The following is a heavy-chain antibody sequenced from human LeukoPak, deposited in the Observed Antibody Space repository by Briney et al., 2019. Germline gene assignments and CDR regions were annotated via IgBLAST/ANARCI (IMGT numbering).Heavy chain of an antibody. Sequence: GGSLRLSCAASGFTFSSYEMNWFRQAQGRGLEGVSYISSSGSTIYYADSVRGRFTISRDNAKNSLYLQMNSLRAEDTAVYYCARRTYPSSGYYWGQGTLVTVSS. J-gene: IGHJ4*02. CDR2: ISSSGSTI. CDR1: GFTFSSYE. CDR3: ARRTYPSSGYY. V-gene: IGHV3-48*03. D-gene: IGHD1-26*01.